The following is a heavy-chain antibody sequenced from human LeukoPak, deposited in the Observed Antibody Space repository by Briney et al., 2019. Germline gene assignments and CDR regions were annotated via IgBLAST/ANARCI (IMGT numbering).Heavy chain of an antibody. CDR2: IYPGDSDT. Sequence: GASLKISFKGSGYSFTNYWIGWVRPMPGKGVEWRGIIYPGDSDTRYSPSFQGQVTISADKSISTAYLQWSSLKASDTAMYYCAICYYDSSAYYSPFDYWGQGTLVTVSS. CDR1: GYSFTNYW. V-gene: IGHV5-51*01. D-gene: IGHD3-22*01. J-gene: IGHJ4*02. CDR3: AICYYDSSAYYSPFDY.